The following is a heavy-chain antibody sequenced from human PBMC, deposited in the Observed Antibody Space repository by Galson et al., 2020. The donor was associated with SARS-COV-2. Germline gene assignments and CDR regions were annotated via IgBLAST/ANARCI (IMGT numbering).Heavy chain of an antibody. J-gene: IGHJ4*02. D-gene: IGHD3-16*01. CDR3: ARGPAWFPLWLRSTQNYCDS. V-gene: IGHV4-34*01. CDR1: GESFGDYF. Sequence: SETLSLTCAVSGESFGDYFWTWIRQPPGKGLEWIGEINHSGSTNYNPSLKSRVTMSVVSSKNQFTLTLNSVTAADTAVYYCARGPAWFPLWLRSTQNYCDSWGQGPWSPS. CDR2: INHSGST.